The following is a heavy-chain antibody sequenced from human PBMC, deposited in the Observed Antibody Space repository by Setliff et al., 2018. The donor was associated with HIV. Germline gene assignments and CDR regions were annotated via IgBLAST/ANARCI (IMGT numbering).Heavy chain of an antibody. V-gene: IGHV4-61*02. CDR3: ASEGHLSSGWLFDY. D-gene: IGHD6-19*01. Sequence: PSETLSLTCTVSGGSISSGSYYWSWIRQPAGKGLEWIGRIYTSGSTNYNPSLKSRVTISVDTSKNQFSLKLSSVTAADTAVYYCASEGHLSSGWLFDYWGQGTLVTVSS. CDR1: GGSISSGSYY. CDR2: IYTSGST. J-gene: IGHJ4*02.